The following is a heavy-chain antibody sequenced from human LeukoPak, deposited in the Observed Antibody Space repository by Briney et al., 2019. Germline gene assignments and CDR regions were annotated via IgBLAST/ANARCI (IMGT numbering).Heavy chain of an antibody. CDR3: ATTKPYCSGGSCHDY. V-gene: IGHV3-23*01. CDR2: ISGSGGST. J-gene: IGHJ4*02. CDR1: GFTFSSYG. D-gene: IGHD2-15*01. Sequence: GESLRLSCAASGFTFSSYGMSWVRQAPGKGLEWVSAISGSGGSTYYADSVKGRFTISRDNSKNTLYLQMNSLRAEDTAVYYCATTKPYCSGGSCHDYWGQGTLVTVSS.